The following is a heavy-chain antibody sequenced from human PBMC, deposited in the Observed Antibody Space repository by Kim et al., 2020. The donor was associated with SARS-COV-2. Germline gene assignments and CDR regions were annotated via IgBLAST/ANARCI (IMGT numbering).Heavy chain of an antibody. J-gene: IGHJ4*02. CDR3: AKDHVVVVPAAIFDY. D-gene: IGHD2-2*02. Sequence: DAVKGRFTISRDNSKNTLYLKMNSLRAEDTAVYYCAKDHVVVVPAAIFDYWGQGTLVTVSS. V-gene: IGHV3-23*01.